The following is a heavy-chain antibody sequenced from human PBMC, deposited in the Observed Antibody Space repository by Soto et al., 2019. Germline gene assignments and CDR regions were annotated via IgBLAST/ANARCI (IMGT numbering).Heavy chain of an antibody. CDR3: ARGGGWLPDF. J-gene: IGHJ4*02. CDR2: MPSSGST. D-gene: IGHD3-22*01. V-gene: IGHV4-59*01. CDR1: GDSISSYY. Sequence: QVQLQESGPGLVKSSETLSLTCTISGDSISSYYWNWIRQPPGKGLEWIGNMPSSGSTNYNHSLNSRVTIPLDTSKNQFSLKLNSVTAADTAVYYCARGGGWLPDFWGQGTLVTVS.